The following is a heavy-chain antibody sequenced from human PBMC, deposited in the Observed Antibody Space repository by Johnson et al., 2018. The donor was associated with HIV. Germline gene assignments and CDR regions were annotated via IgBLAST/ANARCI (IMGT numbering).Heavy chain of an antibody. CDR2: IWYDGSNK. V-gene: IGHV3-33*06. CDR1: GFTFSNYG. CDR3: AKDITPYSGAFDL. D-gene: IGHD3-10*01. Sequence: QVQLLESGGGVVQPGRSLRLSCAASGFTFSNYGMHWVRQAPGKGLECVAVIWYDGSNKYYADSVKGRFTISRDNSKNTLYLQMNSLRAEDTAVYYCAKDITPYSGAFDLWGQGTMVTVSS. J-gene: IGHJ3*01.